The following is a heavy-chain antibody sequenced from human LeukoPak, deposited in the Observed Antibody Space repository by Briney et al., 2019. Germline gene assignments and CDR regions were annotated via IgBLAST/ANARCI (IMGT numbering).Heavy chain of an antibody. D-gene: IGHD6-13*01. Sequence: ASVKVSCKASGYTFTGYYMHWVRQAPGQGLEWMGWISTYNGNTNYAQKLQGRVTMTTDTSTSTAYMELRSLRSDDTAMYYCARAGIAAPLGYWGQGTLVTVSS. CDR1: GYTFTGYY. J-gene: IGHJ4*02. V-gene: IGHV1-18*04. CDR2: ISTYNGNT. CDR3: ARAGIAAPLGY.